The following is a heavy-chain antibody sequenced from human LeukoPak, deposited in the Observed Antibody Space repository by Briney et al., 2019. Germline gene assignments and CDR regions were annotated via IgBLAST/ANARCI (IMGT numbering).Heavy chain of an antibody. V-gene: IGHV6-1*01. CDR3: ARDFGTTGWHTFDY. Sequence: SQTLSLTCVVSGDSVSSKNGAWNWIRQSPARGLEWLGRTYYRSKWYNDYAESMEGRMTISQDTSKNQYSLHLNSVTPDDTAVYYCARDFGTTGWHTFDYWGQGTLVTVSS. CDR2: TYYRSKWYN. CDR1: GDSVSSKNGA. J-gene: IGHJ4*02. D-gene: IGHD6-19*01.